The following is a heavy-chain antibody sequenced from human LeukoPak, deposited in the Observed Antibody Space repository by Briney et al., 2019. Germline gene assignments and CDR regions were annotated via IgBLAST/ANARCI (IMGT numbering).Heavy chain of an antibody. D-gene: IGHD6-25*01. CDR1: GGSISSGGYY. V-gene: IGHV3-7*01. J-gene: IGHJ3*01. CDR2: IRPDGSVQ. Sequence: TSETLSLTCTVSGGSISSGGYYWSWVRQAPGKGLEWVANIRPDGSVQDYVGSVKGRFTISRDNAKNSLYLQMNSLSPEDTAIYYCTRNAAWGQGTKVTVSS. CDR3: TRNAA.